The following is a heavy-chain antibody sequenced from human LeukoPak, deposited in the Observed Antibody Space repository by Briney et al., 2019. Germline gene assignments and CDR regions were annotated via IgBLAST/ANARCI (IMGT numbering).Heavy chain of an antibody. CDR3: ARGGYYGSGDPNWFDP. V-gene: IGHV1-2*02. D-gene: IGHD3-10*01. Sequence: ASVKVSCKASGYTFTGYYMHWVRQAPGQGLEWMGWINPNSGGTNYAQKFQGRVTMTRDTSISTAYMELSRLRSDDTAVYYCARGGYYGSGDPNWFDPWGQGTLVTVSS. J-gene: IGHJ5*02. CDR1: GYTFTGYY. CDR2: INPNSGGT.